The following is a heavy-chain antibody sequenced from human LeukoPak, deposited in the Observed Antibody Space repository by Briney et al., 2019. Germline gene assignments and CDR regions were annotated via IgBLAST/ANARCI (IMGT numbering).Heavy chain of an antibody. Sequence: GGSLRLSCAASGFTFNSYAMSWVRQAPGKGLEWVSAIGGSGGGTYYADSVKGRFTISRDNSKNMLYLQMNSLRAEDTAVYYCAKDRIVVGTPVGYYYHGMDVWGQGTTVTVSS. J-gene: IGHJ6*02. CDR1: GFTFNSYA. D-gene: IGHD3-22*01. V-gene: IGHV3-23*01. CDR3: AKDRIVVGTPVGYYYHGMDV. CDR2: IGGSGGGT.